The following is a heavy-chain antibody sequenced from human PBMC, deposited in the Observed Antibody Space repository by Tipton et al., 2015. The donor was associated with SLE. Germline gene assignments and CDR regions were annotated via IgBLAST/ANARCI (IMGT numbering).Heavy chain of an antibody. J-gene: IGHJ4*02. CDR1: GASLSGYY. CDR3: ARVGDYYNSGSRVFDH. V-gene: IGHV4-38-2*02. D-gene: IGHD3-10*01. Sequence: TLSLTCTVSGASLSGYYWSWVRQAPGKGLEWVATMHHNGSTYYNPSLKSRVTISIDTSNNQFSLRLTSVTAADTAVYFCARVGDYYNSGSRVFDHWGQGILVTVSS. CDR2: MHHNGST.